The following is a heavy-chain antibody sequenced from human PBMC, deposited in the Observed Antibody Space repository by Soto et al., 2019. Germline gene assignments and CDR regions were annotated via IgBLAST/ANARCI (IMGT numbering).Heavy chain of an antibody. D-gene: IGHD3-10*02. J-gene: IGHJ4*02. Sequence: EVQVLESGGGLVQPGGSLRLSCAASGFSFSSDEMNWVRQAPGKGLEWVSYISSSGGTKYYADSVRGRFTISRDNAKNSLYLQMNSLRAEDTAVYYCARVGVVAYCVRGCPDYWGQGTLVTVSS. CDR1: GFSFSSDE. V-gene: IGHV3-48*03. CDR3: ARVGVVAYCVRGCPDY. CDR2: ISSSGGTK.